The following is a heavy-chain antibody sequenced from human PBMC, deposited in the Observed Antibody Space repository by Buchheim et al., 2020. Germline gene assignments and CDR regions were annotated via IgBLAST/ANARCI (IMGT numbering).Heavy chain of an antibody. V-gene: IGHV4-61*01. J-gene: IGHJ4*02. CDR2: INHSGST. CDR1: GGSVTSGNFY. Sequence: QVQLQESGPGLVKPSETLSVTCTVSGGSVTSGNFYWSWIRQPPGKGLEWIGEINHSGSTNYNPSLKSRVTISVDTSKNQFSLKLSSVTAADTAVYYCANKPKGYWGQGTL. D-gene: IGHD1-14*01. CDR3: ANKPKGY.